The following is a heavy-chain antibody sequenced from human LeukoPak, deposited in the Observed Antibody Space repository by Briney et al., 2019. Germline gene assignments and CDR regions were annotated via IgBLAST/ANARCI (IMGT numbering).Heavy chain of an antibody. J-gene: IGHJ4*02. CDR2: VSGGRGTL. V-gene: IGHV3-48*01. D-gene: IGHD1-26*01. CDR3: ARVTVGATADYFDY. CDR1: GFTFTTYS. Sequence: GGSLRHSCVASGFTFTTYSMYWVRHAPGKGLECISYVSGGRGTLYNADSLKGGFTLSTDNAKNSLYLQLNSLTAEDTAVYYCARVTVGATADYFDYWGQGTLVTVSS.